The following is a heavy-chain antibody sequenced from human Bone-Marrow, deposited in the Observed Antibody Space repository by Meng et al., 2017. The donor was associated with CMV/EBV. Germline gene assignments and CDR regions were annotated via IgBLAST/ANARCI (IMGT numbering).Heavy chain of an antibody. CDR3: AISLRGGFYYNDMDV. V-gene: IGHV3-23*01. CDR2: ISGSGGSS. J-gene: IGHJ6*02. Sequence: SGLTFSTYAMNWVRQAPGEGLEWVSRISGSGGSSAYEDSVKGRFTISRDNSKNTLYLQMNSLRAEDTAVYYCAISLRGGFYYNDMDVWGQGTTVTVSS. CDR1: GLTFSTYA.